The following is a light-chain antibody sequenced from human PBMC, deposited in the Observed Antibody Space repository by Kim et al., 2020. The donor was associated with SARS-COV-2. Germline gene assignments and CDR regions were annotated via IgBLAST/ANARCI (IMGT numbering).Light chain of an antibody. CDR1: QSLLHGNGNNY. CDR3: MQALQTPIT. CDR2: LGS. Sequence: DIVMTQSPLSLPVTPGEPASISCRSSQSLLHGNGNNYLDWYLQKPGQSPQLLIYLGSNRASGVPDRFSGSGSGTDFTLKISRVEAEDVGVYYCMQALQTPITFGGGTKLEI. J-gene: IGKJ4*01. V-gene: IGKV2-28*01.